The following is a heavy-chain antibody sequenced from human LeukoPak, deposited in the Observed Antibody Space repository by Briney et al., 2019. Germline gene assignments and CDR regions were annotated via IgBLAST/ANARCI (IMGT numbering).Heavy chain of an antibody. CDR3: ARDVSDCSGGSCYSYFDY. J-gene: IGHJ4*02. V-gene: IGHV1-46*01. D-gene: IGHD2-15*01. CDR1: GYTFTSYY. Sequence: ASVKVSCKASGYTFTSYYMHWVRQAPGRGLEWMGIINPSGGSTSYAQKFQGRVTMTRDTSTSTVYMELSSLRSEDTAVYYCARDVSDCSGGSCYSYFDYWGQGTLVTVSS. CDR2: INPSGGST.